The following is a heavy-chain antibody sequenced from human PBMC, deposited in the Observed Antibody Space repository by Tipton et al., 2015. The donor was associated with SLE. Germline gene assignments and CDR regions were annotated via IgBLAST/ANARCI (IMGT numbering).Heavy chain of an antibody. CDR3: AKASRGQYESWSGHFDE. CDR1: GFTFGDFA. J-gene: IGHJ4*02. V-gene: IGHV3-33*06. Sequence: SLRLSCAASGFTFGDFAMHWVRQAPGKGLEWVAATWYDGSKKFYADSVKGRFTISRDNSKNTLYLQLNSLRVDDTAMYYCAKASRGQYESWSGHFDEWGRGTLVTVSS. CDR2: TWYDGSKK. D-gene: IGHD3-3*01.